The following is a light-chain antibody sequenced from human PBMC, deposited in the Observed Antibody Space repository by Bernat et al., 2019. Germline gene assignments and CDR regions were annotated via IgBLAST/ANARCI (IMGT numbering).Light chain of an antibody. V-gene: IGLV2-11*01. Sequence: QSALTQPRSVSGSPGPSVTISCTGTSSDFGTYKHVSWYQQHPGKSPKLMIYDVTQRPSGVPDRFSGSKSGNTASLTISGLQAEDEADYYCCSYAGSYTWVFGGGTKLTVL. CDR1: SSDFGTYKH. CDR2: DVT. CDR3: CSYAGSYTWV. J-gene: IGLJ3*02.